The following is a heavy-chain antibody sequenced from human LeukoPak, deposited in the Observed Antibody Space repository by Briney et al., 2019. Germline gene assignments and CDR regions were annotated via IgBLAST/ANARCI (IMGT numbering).Heavy chain of an antibody. CDR1: GYTFTGYY. CDR2: INPNSCGT. J-gene: IGHJ3*02. D-gene: IGHD3-10*01. V-gene: IGHV1-2*02. CDR3: ASVGFDDAFDI. Sequence: SVKDSCMSSGYTFTGYYMHWVRQAPGQGLEWMGSINPNSCGTNYAQKFQARVTMTRDTSISTAYMELSRLRSDDTAVYYCASVGFDDAFDIWGQGTMVTVSS.